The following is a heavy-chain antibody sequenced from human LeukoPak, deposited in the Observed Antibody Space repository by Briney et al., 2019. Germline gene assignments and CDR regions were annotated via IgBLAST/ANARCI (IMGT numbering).Heavy chain of an antibody. V-gene: IGHV3-30*18. Sequence: GGSLRLSCAASGFTFSIYGMYWVRQAPGKGLGWVAVILHDGSNKYYGESVKGRFTISRDNSKNTLFLQMNSLRADDTGVYYCAKVGYSSSWNYYYYGMDVWGQGTTVTVSS. CDR2: ILHDGSNK. CDR1: GFTFSIYG. J-gene: IGHJ6*02. D-gene: IGHD6-13*01. CDR3: AKVGYSSSWNYYYYGMDV.